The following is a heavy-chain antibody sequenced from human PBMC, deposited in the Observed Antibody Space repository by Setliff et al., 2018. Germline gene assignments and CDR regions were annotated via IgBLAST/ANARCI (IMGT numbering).Heavy chain of an antibody. Sequence: ASVKVSCKASGYTFTSYGISWVRQAPGQGLEWMGWISAYNGNTNYAQKLQGRVTMTTDTSTSTAYMELRSLRSDDTAVYHCATGLSRLVVVPPGYWGQGTLVTVS. J-gene: IGHJ4*02. CDR1: GYTFTSYG. CDR3: ATGLSRLVVVPPGY. CDR2: ISAYNGNT. V-gene: IGHV1-18*01. D-gene: IGHD3-22*01.